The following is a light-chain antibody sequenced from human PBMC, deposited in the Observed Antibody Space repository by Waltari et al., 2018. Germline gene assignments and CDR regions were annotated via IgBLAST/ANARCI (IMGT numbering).Light chain of an antibody. Sequence: QSPLTQPRSVSGSPGQSVTISCAGTSSDVGAYNYVSWYQQHPGKAPKLIIYDVKKRPSGVPDRFSGSKSGDTASLAISGLQVDDEADYYCCSFAGDSFLGVVGGGTKVTVL. CDR2: DVK. CDR3: CSFAGDSFLGV. J-gene: IGLJ2*01. V-gene: IGLV2-11*01. CDR1: SSDVGAYNY.